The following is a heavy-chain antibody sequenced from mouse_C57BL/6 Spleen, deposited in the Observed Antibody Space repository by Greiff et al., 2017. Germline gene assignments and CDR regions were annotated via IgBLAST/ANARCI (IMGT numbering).Heavy chain of an antibody. CDR2: IDPEDGET. J-gene: IGHJ1*03. V-gene: IGHV14-2*01. CDR1: GFNIKDYY. CDR3: ARAGGYANWDFEG. Sequence: VQLQQSGAELVTPGASVKLSCTASGFNIKDYYMHWVKQRPEQGLEWIGRIDPEDGETKYAPKFQGKAPIPADTSSNTAYLPLSSLPSEDTAVYYGARAGGYANWDFEGWGTGTTVTVSS. D-gene: IGHD2-14*01.